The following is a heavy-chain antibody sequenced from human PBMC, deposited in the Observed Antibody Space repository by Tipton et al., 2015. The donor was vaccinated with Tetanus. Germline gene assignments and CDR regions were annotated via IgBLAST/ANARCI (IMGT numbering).Heavy chain of an antibody. J-gene: IGHJ4*02. Sequence: LRLSCTVSGGSISGYYWTWMRQPPGKGLEWLGYIYYRGETNYNPSVSSRLTISLDTSKNQVSLRLTSVTAADTAVYFCARIRYYPDSSAFLSDYWGQGALVTVSS. CDR2: IYYRGET. V-gene: IGHV4-59*01. CDR1: GGSISGYY. CDR3: ARIRYYPDSSAFLSDY. D-gene: IGHD3-22*01.